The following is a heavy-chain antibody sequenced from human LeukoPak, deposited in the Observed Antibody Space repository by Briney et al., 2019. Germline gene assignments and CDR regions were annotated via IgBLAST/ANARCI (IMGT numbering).Heavy chain of an antibody. D-gene: IGHD2-2*01. J-gene: IGHJ4*02. CDR1: GFTFSSYG. Sequence: GGTLRLSCAASGFTFSSYGMSWVRQAPGKGLEWVSAISGSGGGTYYADSVKGRFTISRDNSKNTLYLQMNSLRAEDTAVYYCAKDLADIVVVPAAKPDFWGQGTLVTVSS. CDR3: AKDLADIVVVPAAKPDF. V-gene: IGHV3-23*01. CDR2: ISGSGGGT.